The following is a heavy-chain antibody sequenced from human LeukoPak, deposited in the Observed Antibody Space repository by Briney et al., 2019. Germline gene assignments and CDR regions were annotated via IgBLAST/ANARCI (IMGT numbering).Heavy chain of an antibody. Sequence: PSETLSLTCAVYGGSFSGYYWSWIRQPPGKGLEWIGEINHSGSTNYNPSLKSRVTISVDTSKSQFSLKLSSVAAADTAVYYCARGAYCSSTSCLHYFDYWGQGTPVTVSS. V-gene: IGHV4-34*01. CDR3: ARGAYCSSTSCLHYFDY. J-gene: IGHJ4*02. D-gene: IGHD2-2*01. CDR2: INHSGST. CDR1: GGSFSGYY.